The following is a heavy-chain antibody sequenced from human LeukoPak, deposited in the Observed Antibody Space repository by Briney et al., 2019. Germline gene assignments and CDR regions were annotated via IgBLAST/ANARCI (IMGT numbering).Heavy chain of an antibody. Sequence: GGSLGLSCAASGFTFSSYWMSWVRQAPGKGLEWVSAIGGSGGSTYYADSVKGRFTISRDNSKNTLYLQMNSLRAEDTVVYYCATCSTSGGYYYYGMDVWGQGTTVTVSS. CDR3: ATCSTSGGYYYYGMDV. CDR2: IGGSGGST. J-gene: IGHJ6*02. D-gene: IGHD2-2*01. CDR1: GFTFSSYW. V-gene: IGHV3-23*01.